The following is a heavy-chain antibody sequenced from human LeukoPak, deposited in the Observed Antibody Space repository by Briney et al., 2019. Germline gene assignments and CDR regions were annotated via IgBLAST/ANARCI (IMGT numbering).Heavy chain of an antibody. CDR3: ARDPGFASSTSCWDWFDP. V-gene: IGHV3-30-3*01. D-gene: IGHD2-2*01. Sequence: PGRSLRLSCAASGFTFSSYAMHWVRQAPGKGLEWVAVISYDGSNKYYADSVRGRFTISRDNSKNTLYLQMNSLRAEDTAVYYCARDPGFASSTSCWDWFDPWDQGTLVTVSS. CDR1: GFTFSSYA. CDR2: ISYDGSNK. J-gene: IGHJ5*02.